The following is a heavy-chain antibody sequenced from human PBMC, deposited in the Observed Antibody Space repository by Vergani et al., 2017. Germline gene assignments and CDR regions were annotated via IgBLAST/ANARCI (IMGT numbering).Heavy chain of an antibody. Sequence: QVQLQESGPGLVKPSQTLSLTCTVSGGSISSGDYYWSWIRQPPGKGLEWIGYIYYSGRTYYNPSLKSRVTISVDTSKNHFSLKLSSVTAADTAVYYCAREEGYYYGSGSYFYNWFDPWGQGTLVTVSS. CDR3: AREEGYYYGSGSYFYNWFDP. D-gene: IGHD3-10*01. CDR2: IYYSGRT. CDR1: GGSISSGDYY. V-gene: IGHV4-30-4*08. J-gene: IGHJ5*02.